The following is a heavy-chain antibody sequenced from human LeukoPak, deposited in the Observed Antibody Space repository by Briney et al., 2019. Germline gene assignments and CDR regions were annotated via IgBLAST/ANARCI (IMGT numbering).Heavy chain of an antibody. CDR1: GFTFSSYG. D-gene: IGHD3-16*02. CDR2: ISGSGGST. J-gene: IGHJ4*02. Sequence: GGSLRLSCAASGFTFSSYGMSWVRQAPGKGLEWVSAISGSGGSTYYADSVKGRFTISRDNSKNSLYLQMNSLRAEDTAVYYCARDANYDYVWGSYRCPELGCSPPFDYWGQGTLVTVSS. CDR3: ARDANYDYVWGSYRCPELGCSPPFDY. V-gene: IGHV3-23*01.